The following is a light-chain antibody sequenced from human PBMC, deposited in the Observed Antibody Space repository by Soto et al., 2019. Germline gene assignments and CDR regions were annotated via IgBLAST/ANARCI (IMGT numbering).Light chain of an antibody. CDR2: DTS. J-gene: IGKJ1*01. V-gene: IGKV3-20*01. CDR3: QHYGTSMWT. CDR1: QSVSSSS. Sequence: EIVLTQSPGTLSLSPGERATLSCRASQSVSSSSLSWYQQKPGQAPRLLIYDTSSRATDIPDRFSGSGSGTDFSLTNSRLEPEDFTVYYCQHYGTSMWTFGQGTTVEIK.